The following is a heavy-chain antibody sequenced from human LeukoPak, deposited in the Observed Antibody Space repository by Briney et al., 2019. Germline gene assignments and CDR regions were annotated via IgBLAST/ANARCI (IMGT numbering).Heavy chain of an antibody. V-gene: IGHV3-23*01. J-gene: IGHJ4*02. Sequence: GGSLRLSCGASGFTFSRSAMNWVRQAPGKGLEWVAAISGNGVATYYADSAKGRFNISRDNTNNTLFLQMNSLRTEDTAIYYCVKDAYYLDSSTYLIPFDFWGQRTLVTVSS. CDR2: ISGNGVAT. CDR3: VKDAYYLDSSTYLIPFDF. D-gene: IGHD3-22*01. CDR1: GFTFSRSA.